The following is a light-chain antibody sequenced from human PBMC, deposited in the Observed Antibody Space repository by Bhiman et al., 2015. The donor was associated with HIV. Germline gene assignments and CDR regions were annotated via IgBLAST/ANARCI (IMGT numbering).Light chain of an antibody. Sequence: QLVLTQPPSVSGAPGQRVTISCTGSRSNIGAGYDIHWYQHLPGTAPKLLIYGKTNRPSGVPDRFSGSQSGTSASLAISGLRAEDGADYYCQSYDNSLSGHVIFGGGTKVIVL. J-gene: IGLJ2*01. CDR1: RSNIGAGYD. V-gene: IGLV1-40*01. CDR2: GKT. CDR3: QSYDNSLSGHVI.